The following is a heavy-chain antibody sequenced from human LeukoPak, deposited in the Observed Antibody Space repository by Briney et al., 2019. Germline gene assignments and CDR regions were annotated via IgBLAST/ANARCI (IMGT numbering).Heavy chain of an antibody. Sequence: ASETLSLTCTVSGGSISTYYWNWIRQPPGKGLEWIGSIFYSGSTYYNPSLNSRVTISIDTSKNQFSLRLSSVTAADTAVYYCARQMNTVTADYWGQGTLVTVSS. CDR2: IFYSGST. J-gene: IGHJ4*02. CDR3: ARQMNTVTADY. V-gene: IGHV4-59*05. CDR1: GGSISTYY. D-gene: IGHD4-17*01.